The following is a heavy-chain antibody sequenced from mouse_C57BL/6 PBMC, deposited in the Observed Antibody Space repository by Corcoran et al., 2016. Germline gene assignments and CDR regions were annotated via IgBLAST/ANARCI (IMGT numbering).Heavy chain of an antibody. V-gene: IGHV9-3*01. CDR3: ARRDYGSSWYFDV. Sequence: QIQLVQSGPELKKPGETVKISCKASGYTFTTYGMSWVKQAPGKGLKWMGWINTYSGVPTYADDFKGRFAFSLETSASTAYLQINNLKNEDTAPYFCARRDYGSSWYFDVWGTGTTVTVSS. D-gene: IGHD1-1*01. J-gene: IGHJ1*03. CDR1: GYTFTTYG. CDR2: INTYSGVP.